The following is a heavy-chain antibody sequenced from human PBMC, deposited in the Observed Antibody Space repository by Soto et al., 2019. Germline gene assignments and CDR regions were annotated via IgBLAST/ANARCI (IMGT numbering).Heavy chain of an antibody. CDR1: GFTFSSHW. CDR3: ARSGYNYDFDY. D-gene: IGHD5-18*01. Sequence: EVQLVESGGDLVQPRGSLRVSCAASGFTFSSHWMHWVRQAPGKGLVWVSRINGDGSSTTYADSVKGRFTISRDNAKNTLYLQMNSLRVEDTAVYYCARSGYNYDFDYWGQGTLVTVSS. CDR2: INGDGSST. V-gene: IGHV3-74*01. J-gene: IGHJ4*02.